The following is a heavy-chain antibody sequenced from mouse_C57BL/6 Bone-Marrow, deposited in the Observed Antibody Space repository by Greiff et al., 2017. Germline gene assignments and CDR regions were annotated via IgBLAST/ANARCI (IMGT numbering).Heavy chain of an antibody. CDR2: IYPVGGYT. CDR1: GYTFTNYW. V-gene: IGHV1-63*01. Sequence: VQLVESGAELVRPGTSVKMSCKASGYTFTNYWIGWAKQRPGHGLAWIGDIYPVGGYTTSNEKFKGKATLTADKSSSTAYMQFSSLTSEDSAMYYCAREGAFYYAMDYWGQGTSVTVSS. CDR3: AREGAFYYAMDY. J-gene: IGHJ4*01. D-gene: IGHD3-1*01.